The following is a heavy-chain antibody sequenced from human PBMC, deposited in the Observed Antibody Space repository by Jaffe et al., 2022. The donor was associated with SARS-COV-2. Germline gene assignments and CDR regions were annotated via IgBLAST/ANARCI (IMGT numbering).Heavy chain of an antibody. CDR2: MYYSGST. J-gene: IGHJ2*01. CDR3: VLSGDSSAWYSWYFDL. Sequence: QLQLQESGPGLVKPSETLSLTCIVSGGSISSSTHYWGWIRQPPGKGLEWIGSMYYSGSTYYNPSLKSRVTISVDTSKNQFSLKLSSVTAADTAVYYCVLSGDSSAWYSWYFDLWGRGTLVTVSS. CDR1: GGSISSSTHY. V-gene: IGHV4-39*01. D-gene: IGHD6-19*01.